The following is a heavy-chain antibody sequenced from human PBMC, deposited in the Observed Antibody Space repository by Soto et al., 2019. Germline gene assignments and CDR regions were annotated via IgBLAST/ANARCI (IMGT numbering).Heavy chain of an antibody. CDR1: GFTFSSYA. CDR3: ARDPREYYYDSSGYYYASWFDP. Sequence: PGGSLRLSCAASGFTFSSYAMHWVRQAPGKGLEWVAVISYDGSNKYYADSVKGRFTISRDNSKNTLYLQMNSLRAEDTAVYYCARDPREYYYDSSGYYYASWFDPWGQGTLVTVSS. D-gene: IGHD3-22*01. J-gene: IGHJ5*02. CDR2: ISYDGSNK. V-gene: IGHV3-30-3*01.